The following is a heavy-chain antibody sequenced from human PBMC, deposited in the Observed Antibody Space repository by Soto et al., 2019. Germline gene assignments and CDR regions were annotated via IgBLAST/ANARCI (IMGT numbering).Heavy chain of an antibody. CDR3: ARDYGSGNATGY. Sequence: GGSLRLSCAASGFTFSSYAMHWVRQAPGKGLEWVAVISYDGSNKYYADSVKGRFTISRDNSKNTLYLQMNSLRAEDTAVYYCARDYGSGNATGYWGQGTLVTVSS. J-gene: IGHJ4*02. CDR1: GFTFSSYA. CDR2: ISYDGSNK. V-gene: IGHV3-30-3*01. D-gene: IGHD3-10*01.